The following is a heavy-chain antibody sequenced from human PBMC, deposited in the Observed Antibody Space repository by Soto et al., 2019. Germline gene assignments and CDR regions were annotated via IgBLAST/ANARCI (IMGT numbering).Heavy chain of an antibody. CDR1: GFTFSRYA. D-gene: IGHD5-18*01. J-gene: IGHJ4*01. CDR2: ISYGGSNR. Sequence: QVQLVESGGGVVQPGRSLRLSCAASGFTFSRYAMHGVRQAPGKGLEWVALISYGGSNREYADSVKGRFTISRDSSKNTLYLQMNSLRAEDTAVYYCASEAMPLETAMGLAYWGHGTLVTVSS. CDR3: ASEAMPLETAMGLAY. V-gene: IGHV3-30*04.